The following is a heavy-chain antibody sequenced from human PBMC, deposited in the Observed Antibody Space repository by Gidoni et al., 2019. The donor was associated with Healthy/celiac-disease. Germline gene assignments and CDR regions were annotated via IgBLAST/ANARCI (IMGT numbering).Heavy chain of an antibody. CDR2: INPSGGST. Sequence: QVQLVQSGAEVKKPGASVKVSCKASGDPFTSSYINWVRQAPGQGLEWVGKINPSGGSTSYAQKFQGRVTMTRDTSTSTVYMDLSSLRSDDTAVYYCARDGGYSYGYDFEYWGQGTLVTVSS. CDR3: ARDGGYSYGYDFEY. D-gene: IGHD5-18*01. V-gene: IGHV1-46*01. CDR1: GDPFTSSY. J-gene: IGHJ4*02.